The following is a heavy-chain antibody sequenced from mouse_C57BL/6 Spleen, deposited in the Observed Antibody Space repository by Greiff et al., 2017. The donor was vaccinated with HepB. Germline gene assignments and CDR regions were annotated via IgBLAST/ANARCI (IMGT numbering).Heavy chain of an antibody. CDR3: ARSPITTDAMDY. V-gene: IGHV1-61*01. D-gene: IGHD1-1*01. CDR1: GYTFTSYW. CDR2: IYPSDSET. J-gene: IGHJ4*01. Sequence: VKLQQPGAELVRPGSSVKLSCKASGYTFTSYWMDWVKQRPGQGLEWIGNIYPSDSETHYNQKFKDKATLTVDKSSSTAYMQLSSLTSEDSAVYYCARSPITTDAMDYWGQGTSVTVSS.